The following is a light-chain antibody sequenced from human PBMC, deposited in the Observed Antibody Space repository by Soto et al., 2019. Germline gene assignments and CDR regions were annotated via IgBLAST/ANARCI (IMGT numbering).Light chain of an antibody. CDR1: QSLAHSNGDTY. Sequence: DVVMTQSPVSSPVTLGQPASISCRASQSLAHSNGDTYLSWLHQRPGQPPRLLIYRVSNRLAGVPDRFSGSGAGTDFTLKIGRVEAEDVGVFYCMQATHFPRTFGQGTKVDIK. CDR3: MQATHFPRT. J-gene: IGKJ1*01. CDR2: RVS. V-gene: IGKV2-24*01.